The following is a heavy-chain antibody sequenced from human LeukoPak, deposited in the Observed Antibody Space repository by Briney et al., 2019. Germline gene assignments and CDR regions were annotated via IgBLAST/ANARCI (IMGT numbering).Heavy chain of an antibody. CDR3: AITVGATPLDY. CDR1: GFTFSSYA. V-gene: IGHV3-23*01. Sequence: GGSLRLSCAASGFTFSSYAMSWVRKAPGKGLEWVSAISGSGGSTYYADSVKGRFTISRDNSKNTLYLQMNSLRAEDTAVYYCAITVGATPLDYWGQGTLATVSS. D-gene: IGHD1-26*01. CDR2: ISGSGGST. J-gene: IGHJ4*02.